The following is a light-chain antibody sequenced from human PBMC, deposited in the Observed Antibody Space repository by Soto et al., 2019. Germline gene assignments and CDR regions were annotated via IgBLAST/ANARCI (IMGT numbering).Light chain of an antibody. CDR1: QSVLYSSNNKNY. V-gene: IGKV4-1*01. CDR3: QQYYSTPLT. J-gene: IGKJ4*01. CDR2: WAS. Sequence: DIVMTQSPDSLAVSLGERATINCKSSQSVLYSSNNKNYLAWYHQKPGQPPRLLISWASTRASGVPDRFSGSGSGTDFTLTISSLQAEDVAVYYCQQYYSTPLTFGGGTKVEIK.